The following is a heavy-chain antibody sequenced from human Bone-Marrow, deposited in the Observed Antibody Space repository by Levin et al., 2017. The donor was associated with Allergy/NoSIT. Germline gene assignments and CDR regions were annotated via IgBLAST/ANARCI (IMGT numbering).Heavy chain of an antibody. CDR2: ISTFGSTL. Sequence: GESLKISRVASGFTFGDYYMSWIRQTPGKGLEWLAYISTFGSTLYYADSVKDRFTISRDNTQNAVYLQMNSLRAEDSALFYCARMSRSGYDLDYWGQGTLVSVSS. CDR1: GFTFGDYY. J-gene: IGHJ4*02. CDR3: ARMSRSGYDLDY. D-gene: IGHD5-12*01. V-gene: IGHV3-11*01.